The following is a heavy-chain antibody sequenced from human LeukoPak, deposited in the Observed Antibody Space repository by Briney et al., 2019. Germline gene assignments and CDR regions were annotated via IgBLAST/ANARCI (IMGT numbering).Heavy chain of an antibody. V-gene: IGHV3-23*01. CDR2: INGGGDIT. J-gene: IGHJ4*02. D-gene: IGHD6-19*01. Sequence: PGESLKLSCAGSGYSFDSYAMTWVRQAPGKGLEWVSSINGGGDITYYAESVKGRFTVSRDNSKNTLFLQMNSLRAEDTAVFYCAKRYGDRTGWFFDFWGQGSLVTVSS. CDR3: AKRYGDRTGWFFDF. CDR1: GYSFDSYA.